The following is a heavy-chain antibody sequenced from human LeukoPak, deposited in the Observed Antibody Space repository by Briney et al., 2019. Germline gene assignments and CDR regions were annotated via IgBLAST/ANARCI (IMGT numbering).Heavy chain of an antibody. CDR3: ATPRDYYHDSSGSSSGAFDI. CDR2: IYPGDSDT. J-gene: IGHJ3*02. Sequence: GESLKISCKGSGYSFTSYWIGWVRQMPGKGLEWMGIIYPGDSDTRYSPSFQGQVTISADKSISTAYLQWSSLKASDTAMYYCATPRDYYHDSSGSSSGAFDIWGQGTMVTVSS. V-gene: IGHV5-51*01. D-gene: IGHD3-22*01. CDR1: GYSFTSYW.